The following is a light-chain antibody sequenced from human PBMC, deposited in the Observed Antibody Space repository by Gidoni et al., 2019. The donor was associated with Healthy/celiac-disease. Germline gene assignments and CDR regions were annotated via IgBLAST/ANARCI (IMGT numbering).Light chain of an antibody. V-gene: IGLV2-14*01. CDR2: EVS. J-gene: IGLJ2*01. CDR3: SSYTSSSTLGV. Sequence: QSALPQPASVSGSPGPSITISCTGTSSDVGGYNYVSWYQQHPGKATKLMIYEVSNRPSGVFNRFSGSKSGNTASLTISGLQAEDEADYYCSSYTSSSTLGVFGGGTKLTVL. CDR1: SSDVGGYNY.